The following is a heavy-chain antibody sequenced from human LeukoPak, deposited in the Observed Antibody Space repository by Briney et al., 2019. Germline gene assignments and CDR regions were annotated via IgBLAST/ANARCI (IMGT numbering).Heavy chain of an antibody. J-gene: IGHJ3*02. V-gene: IGHV4-59*11. CDR2: ISYIGST. CDR1: DDSFSSHY. CDR3: AKDLVTVTKGFDI. D-gene: IGHD4-17*01. Sequence: SETLSLTCAVSDDSFSSHYWTWIRQPPGKGLEWIGYISYIGSTNYNPSLKSRVTISIDTSKNQFSLKLTSVTAADTAVYYCAKDLVTVTKGFDIWGQGTMVSVSS.